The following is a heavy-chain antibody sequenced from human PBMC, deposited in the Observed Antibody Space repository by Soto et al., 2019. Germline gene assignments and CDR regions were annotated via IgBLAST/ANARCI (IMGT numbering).Heavy chain of an antibody. V-gene: IGHV3-13*01. J-gene: IGHJ6*02. CDR3: ARARIPPIAAAXXGMDX. CDR1: GGTFSSYD. CDR2: IGTAGDT. Sequence: SCKASGGTFSSYDMHWVRQATGKGLEWVSAIGTAGDTYYPGSVKGRFTISRENAKNSLYLQMNSLRAGDTAVYYCARARIPPIAAAXXGMDXXXQGTTXTVSS. D-gene: IGHD6-13*01.